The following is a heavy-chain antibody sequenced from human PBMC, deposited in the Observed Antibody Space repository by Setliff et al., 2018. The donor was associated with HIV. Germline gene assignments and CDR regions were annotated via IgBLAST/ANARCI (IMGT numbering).Heavy chain of an antibody. CDR2: IYYTGFA. Sequence: SETLSLTCSVSGDSISSGSYFWGWIRQTPEKGLEWIGNIYYTGFAYYNPSLKSRVTISLDTSKTHFFLNLTSVTDADTAVYFCTREGRGDPAMATTRIDYWGQGKLVTVSS. CDR1: GDSISSGSYF. J-gene: IGHJ4*02. CDR3: TREGRGDPAMATTRIDY. V-gene: IGHV4-39*02. D-gene: IGHD1-1*01.